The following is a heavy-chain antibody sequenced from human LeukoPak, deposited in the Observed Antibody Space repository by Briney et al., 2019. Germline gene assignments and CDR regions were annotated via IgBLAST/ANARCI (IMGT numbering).Heavy chain of an antibody. CDR1: GYTFTGYY. V-gene: IGHV1-2*06. CDR3: ARAGIAVAGPTPYNWFDP. CDR2: INPNSGGT. D-gene: IGHD6-19*01. J-gene: IGHJ5*02. Sequence: ASVKVSCKASGYTFTGYYMHWVRQAPGQGLEWMGRINPNSGGTNYAQKLQGRVTMTTDTSTSTAYMELRSLRSDDTAVYYCARAGIAVAGPTPYNWFDPWGQGTLVTVSS.